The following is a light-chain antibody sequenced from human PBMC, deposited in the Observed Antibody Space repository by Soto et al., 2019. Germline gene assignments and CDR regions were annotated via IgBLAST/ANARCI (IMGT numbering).Light chain of an antibody. CDR3: QQRSNWPLT. V-gene: IGKV3-11*01. Sequence: EIVLTQSPATLSLSPGERATLSCRASQSVGSYFAWYQQKPGQAPRLLIYDAFSRATGIPARFSGSGSGADFTRTISSLEPEDLAVYYCQQRSNWPLTFGGGTKVEIK. CDR2: DAF. CDR1: QSVGSY. J-gene: IGKJ4*01.